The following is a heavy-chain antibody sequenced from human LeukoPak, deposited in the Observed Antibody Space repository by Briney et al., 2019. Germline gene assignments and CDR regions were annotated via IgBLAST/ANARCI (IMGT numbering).Heavy chain of an antibody. Sequence: GGSLRLSCAASGFTFSSYSMNWVRQAPGKGLEWVSSISSSSSYIYYADSVKGRFTISRDNAKNSLYLQMNGLRAEDTAVYYCARDRVAGIFDYWGQGTLVTVSS. D-gene: IGHD6-19*01. CDR1: GFTFSSYS. V-gene: IGHV3-21*01. J-gene: IGHJ4*02. CDR3: ARDRVAGIFDY. CDR2: ISSSSSYI.